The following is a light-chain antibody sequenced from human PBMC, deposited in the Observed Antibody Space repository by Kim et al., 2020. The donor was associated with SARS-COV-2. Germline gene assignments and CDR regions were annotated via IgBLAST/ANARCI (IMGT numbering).Light chain of an antibody. CDR3: QHYGVSPAWT. CDR1: QSVSSSY. V-gene: IGKV3-20*01. J-gene: IGKJ1*01. Sequence: EIVLTQSPGTLSLSPGERATLSCRASQSVSSSYLAWYQQKTGQAPRLLIYGATSRATGIPDRFSGSGSGTDFTLTISRLEPEDFAVYYCQHYGVSPAWTLGQGTKVDIK. CDR2: GAT.